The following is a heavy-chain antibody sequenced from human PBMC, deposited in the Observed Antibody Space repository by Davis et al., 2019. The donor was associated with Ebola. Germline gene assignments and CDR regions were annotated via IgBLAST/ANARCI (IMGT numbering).Heavy chain of an antibody. D-gene: IGHD3-22*01. V-gene: IGHV3-9*01. J-gene: IGHJ4*02. CDR1: GFTFDDYA. CDR3: AKDIEVFYDSSGNFDY. Sequence: GESPKISCAASGFTFDDYAMHWVRQAPGKGLEWVSGISWNSGSIGYADSVKGRFTISRDNAKNSLYLQMNSLRAEDTALYYCAKDIEVFYDSSGNFDYWGQGTLVTVSS. CDR2: ISWNSGSI.